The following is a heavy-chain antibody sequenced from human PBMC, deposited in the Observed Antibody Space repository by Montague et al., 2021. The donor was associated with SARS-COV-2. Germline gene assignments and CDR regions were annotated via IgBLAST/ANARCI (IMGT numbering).Heavy chain of an antibody. D-gene: IGHD2-2*01. CDR1: GGSLSGYY. V-gene: IGHV4-34*01. J-gene: IGHJ6*02. Sequence: SETLSLTCAVYGGSLSGYYCCWIRQPPWAGLGLISIISHSGSTSSNPYLKRRVTISVYTSKTQFSLNLSSATAADTALYYCSRVPYRLLFVPRYYGMDVWGQGTTVTVSS. CDR3: SRVPYRLLFVPRYYGMDV. CDR2: ISHSGST.